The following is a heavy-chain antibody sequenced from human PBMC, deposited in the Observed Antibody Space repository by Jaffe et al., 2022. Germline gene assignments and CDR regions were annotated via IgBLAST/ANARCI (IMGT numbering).Heavy chain of an antibody. Sequence: QVQLVESGGGVVQPGGSLRLSCAASGFTFSSYGMHWVRQAPGKGLEWVAFIRYDGSNKYYADSVKGRFTISRDNSKNTLYLQMNSLRAEDTAVYYCAKGPDGGYCTGGVCEYYFDYWGQGTLVTVSS. CDR2: IRYDGSNK. CDR1: GFTFSSYG. V-gene: IGHV3-30*02. CDR3: AKGPDGGYCTGGVCEYYFDY. D-gene: IGHD2-8*02. J-gene: IGHJ4*02.